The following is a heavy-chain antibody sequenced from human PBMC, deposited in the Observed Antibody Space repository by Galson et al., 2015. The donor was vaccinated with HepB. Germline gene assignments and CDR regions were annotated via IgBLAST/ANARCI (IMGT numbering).Heavy chain of an antibody. CDR3: ARGGSGNYGAYDAFDF. J-gene: IGHJ3*01. Sequence: SLRLSCAASGFTFSDHVIHWVRQAPGKGLEWVADISSDGNYKYYADSVKDRFTISRDNSRSALYLEMNSLGDEDTAVYYCARGGSGNYGAYDAFDFWGQGTMVIVSS. V-gene: IGHV3-30-3*01. D-gene: IGHD4/OR15-4a*01. CDR2: ISSDGNYK. CDR1: GFTFSDHV.